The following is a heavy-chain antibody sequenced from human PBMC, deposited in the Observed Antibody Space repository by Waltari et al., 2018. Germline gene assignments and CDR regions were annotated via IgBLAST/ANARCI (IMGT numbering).Heavy chain of an antibody. D-gene: IGHD6-19*01. CDR1: GYTFTSYD. CDR2: MNPNRGNK. V-gene: IGHV1-8*01. CDR3: ARGGVAVRDY. Sequence: QVQLVQSGAEVKKPGASVKVSCKASGYTFTSYDINWVRKATGKGLEWVGWMNPNRGNKGYAQKFQAILTMTRNTSISTAYMGLSSLRSEDTAVYYGARGGVAVRDYWGQGTLVTVSS. J-gene: IGHJ4*02.